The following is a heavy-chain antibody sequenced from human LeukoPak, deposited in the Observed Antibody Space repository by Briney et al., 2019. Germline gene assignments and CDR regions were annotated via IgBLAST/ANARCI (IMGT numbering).Heavy chain of an antibody. CDR3: AKDGRKVATTLDS. V-gene: IGHV3-23*01. D-gene: IGHD5-12*01. J-gene: IGHJ4*02. CDR1: GFTFSNYA. Sequence: PGGSLRLSCTASGFTFSNYAMSWVRQAPGKGLEWVSVISDSGSGTYYADSVKGRFTISRDNSKNALCLQTNSLRAEDTAVYYCAKDGRKVATTLDSWGQGTLVTVST. CDR2: ISDSGSGT.